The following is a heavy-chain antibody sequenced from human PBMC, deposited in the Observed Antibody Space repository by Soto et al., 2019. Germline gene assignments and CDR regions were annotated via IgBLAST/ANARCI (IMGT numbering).Heavy chain of an antibody. CDR1: GFTFSSYG. Sequence: QVQLVESGGGVVQPGRSLRLSCAASGFTFSSYGMHWVRQAPGKGLEWVAVIWYDGSNKYYADSVKGRFTISRDNSKNPLYLQMNSLRAEDTAVYYWASDGYGSGGSCYSVPVFDYWGQGTLVTVSS. J-gene: IGHJ4*02. CDR3: ASDGYGSGGSCYSVPVFDY. D-gene: IGHD2-15*01. CDR2: IWYDGSNK. V-gene: IGHV3-33*01.